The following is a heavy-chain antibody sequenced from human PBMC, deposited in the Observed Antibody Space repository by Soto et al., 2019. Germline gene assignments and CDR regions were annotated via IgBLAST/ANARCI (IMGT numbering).Heavy chain of an antibody. J-gene: IGHJ6*02. CDR1: GFTFISYS. Sequence: GGSLRLSCAASGFTFISYSMNWVRQAPGKGLEWVSCISSSSTNISYADSVKGRFTISRDNAKNTLYLQMNSLRAEDTAVYYCARDYYYYGMDVWGQGTTVTVSS. V-gene: IGHV3-21*01. CDR2: ISSSSTNI. CDR3: ARDYYYYGMDV.